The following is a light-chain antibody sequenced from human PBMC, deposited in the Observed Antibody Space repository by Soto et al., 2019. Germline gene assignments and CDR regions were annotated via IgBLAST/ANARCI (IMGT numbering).Light chain of an antibody. CDR1: QSVSSSY. Sequence: IVLTQSPGNLSLSPGERATLSCRDSQSVSSSYLAWYQQKPGQAPRLLIHGASSRATGIPDRISGSGSGTDFTLTISSLEPEDFAVYYCQQYGSSPITFGQGTRLEIK. CDR2: GAS. J-gene: IGKJ5*01. CDR3: QQYGSSPIT. V-gene: IGKV3-20*01.